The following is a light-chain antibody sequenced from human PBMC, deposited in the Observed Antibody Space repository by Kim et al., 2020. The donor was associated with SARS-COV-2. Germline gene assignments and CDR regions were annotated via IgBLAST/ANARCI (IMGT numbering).Light chain of an antibody. CDR1: QSISDW. V-gene: IGKV1-5*03. CDR3: QHYNSYPYT. CDR2: KAS. Sequence: SASVGDSVTITCRASQSISDWLAWYQQKPGKAPNLLIYKASTLESGVPSRFSGIGSGTEFSLTIASLQPDDFATYYCQHYNSYPYTFGQGTKVEIK. J-gene: IGKJ2*01.